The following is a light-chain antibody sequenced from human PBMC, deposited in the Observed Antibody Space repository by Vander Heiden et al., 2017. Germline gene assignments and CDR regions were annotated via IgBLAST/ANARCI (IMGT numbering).Light chain of an antibody. CDR3: QQYGSSPRT. J-gene: IGKJ1*01. CDR1: QSVSSSY. Sequence: EVVLTRSPGTLSLSPGERATLSCRASQSVSSSYLAWYQQKPGQAPRLVIFGASSRATGIPDRFSGSGSGTDFTLTISRLEPEDFAVYYCQQYGSSPRTFGQGTKVEIK. CDR2: GAS. V-gene: IGKV3-20*01.